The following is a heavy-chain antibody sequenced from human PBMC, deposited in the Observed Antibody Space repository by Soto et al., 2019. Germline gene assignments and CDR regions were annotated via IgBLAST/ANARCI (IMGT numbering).Heavy chain of an antibody. CDR2: ISYGGSNK. CDR1: GFTFSSYG. Sequence: GGSLRLSCAASGFTFSSYGMHWVRQAPGKGLEWVAVISYGGSNKYYADSVKGRFTISRDNSKNTLYLQMNSLRAEDTAVYYCAHTNGGYSSGWYYFDYWGQGTLVTVSS. V-gene: IGHV3-30*03. CDR3: AHTNGGYSSGWYYFDY. J-gene: IGHJ4*02. D-gene: IGHD6-19*01.